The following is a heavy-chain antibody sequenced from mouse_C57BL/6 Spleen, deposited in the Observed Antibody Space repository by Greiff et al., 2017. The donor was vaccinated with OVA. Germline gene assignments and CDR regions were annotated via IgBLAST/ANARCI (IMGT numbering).Heavy chain of an antibody. V-gene: IGHV5-4*01. Sequence: EVQLVESGGGLVKPGGSLKLSCAASGFTFSSYAMSWVRQTPEKRLEWVATISDGGSYTYYPDNVKGRFTISRDNAKNNLYLQMSHLKSEDTAMYYCARDLNYYGSTSFDYWGQGTTLTVSS. CDR2: ISDGGSYT. CDR1: GFTFSSYA. D-gene: IGHD1-1*01. J-gene: IGHJ2*01. CDR3: ARDLNYYGSTSFDY.